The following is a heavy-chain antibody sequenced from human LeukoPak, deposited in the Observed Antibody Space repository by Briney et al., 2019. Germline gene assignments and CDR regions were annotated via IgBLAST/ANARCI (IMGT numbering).Heavy chain of an antibody. D-gene: IGHD3-22*01. V-gene: IGHV4-4*07. CDR3: ARDRYYYDSSGYKYMDV. CDR2: IHTSGST. CDR1: GGSISSYY. Sequence: PSETLSLTCSVSGGSISSYYWSWIRQPAGKGLEWIGRIHTSGSTNYNPSLKSRVTMSGDTSKNQFSLKLSSVTAADTAVYYCARDRYYYDSSGYKYMDVWGKGTTVTVSS. J-gene: IGHJ6*03.